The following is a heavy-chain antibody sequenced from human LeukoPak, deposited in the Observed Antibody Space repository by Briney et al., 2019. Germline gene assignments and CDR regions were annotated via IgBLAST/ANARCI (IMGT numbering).Heavy chain of an antibody. J-gene: IGHJ4*02. Sequence: ASVKVSCKASGYTFTGYYMHWVRQAPGQGLEWMGWINPNSGGTNYAQKFQGRVTMTRDTSISTAYMELSRLRSDDTAVYYCARIMENSGSYHTKNHYFDYWGQGTLVTVSS. V-gene: IGHV1-2*02. CDR2: INPNSGGT. D-gene: IGHD1-26*01. CDR1: GYTFTGYY. CDR3: ARIMENSGSYHTKNHYFDY.